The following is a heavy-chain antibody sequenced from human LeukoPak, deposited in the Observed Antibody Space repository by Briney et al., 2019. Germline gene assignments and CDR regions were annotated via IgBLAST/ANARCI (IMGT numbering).Heavy chain of an antibody. D-gene: IGHD2/OR15-2a*01. J-gene: IGHJ3*02. CDR2: IYYNGST. V-gene: IGHV4-61*01. Sequence: SETLSLTCTVSGASVSRYTYYWSWIRQPPKKGLEWIGYIYYNGSTNYNPSLKSRVTISVDMSKNQFSLRLTSVTAADTAVYYCARKNDFDIWGQGTLVTVSS. CDR1: GASVSRYTYY. CDR3: ARKNDFDI.